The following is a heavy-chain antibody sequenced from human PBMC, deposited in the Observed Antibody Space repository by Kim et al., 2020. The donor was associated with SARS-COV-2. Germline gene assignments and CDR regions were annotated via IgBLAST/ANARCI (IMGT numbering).Heavy chain of an antibody. CDR1: GYSFTSYW. D-gene: IGHD1-26*01. CDR3: ATWGWEGLPPHAFDV. V-gene: IGHV5-51*01. Sequence: GESLKISCQGSGYSFTSYWIGWVRQMPGKGLEWMGIIYPGDSDTRYSPSFHGQVTISADKSVNTAYVQWSSLKASDTAMYFCATWGWEGLPPHAFDVWGQGTMVTVSS. CDR2: IYPGDSDT. J-gene: IGHJ3*01.